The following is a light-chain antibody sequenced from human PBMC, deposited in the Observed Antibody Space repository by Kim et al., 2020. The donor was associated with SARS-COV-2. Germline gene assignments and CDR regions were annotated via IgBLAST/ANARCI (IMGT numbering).Light chain of an antibody. CDR3: AAWDDSLNGWV. CDR1: SSNIGINT. J-gene: IGLJ3*02. CDR2: SNI. V-gene: IGLV1-44*01. Sequence: GQRVTISCSGSSSNIGINTVNWYQQLPGTAPEVLIHSNIQRPSGVPDRFSGSKSGTSAYLAISGLQSEDEADYYCAAWDDSLNGWVFGGGTQLTVL.